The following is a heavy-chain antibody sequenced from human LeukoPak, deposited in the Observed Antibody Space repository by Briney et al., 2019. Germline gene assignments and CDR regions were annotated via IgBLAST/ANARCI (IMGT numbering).Heavy chain of an antibody. D-gene: IGHD3-22*01. CDR3: ATLGFSSGYYYYFDH. V-gene: IGHV4-38-2*02. J-gene: IGHJ4*02. CDR1: GYSISSGYY. Sequence: SETLSLTCTVSGYSISSGYYWGWIRQPPGKGLEWIGSIYYSGSTYYNPSLKSRVTISVDTSKNQFSLKLSSVTAADTAVYYCATLGFSSGYYYYFDHWGQGTLVTVSS. CDR2: IYYSGST.